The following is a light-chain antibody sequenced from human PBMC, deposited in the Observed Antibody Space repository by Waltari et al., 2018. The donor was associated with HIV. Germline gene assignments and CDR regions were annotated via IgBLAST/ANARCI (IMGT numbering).Light chain of an antibody. J-gene: IGKJ1*01. V-gene: IGKV2-28*01. CDR3: MHTLQTLTWS. CDR2: LAS. CDR1: QSLLHSNGYNY. Sequence: DLVMTQSPLSLPVTPGEPASISCRSSQSLLHSNGYNYVDWYLQKPGQSPQLLIYLASNRASGVPDRFSGSGSGTDFTLKISRVEAEDVGVYYCMHTLQTLTWSFGQGTKVEV.